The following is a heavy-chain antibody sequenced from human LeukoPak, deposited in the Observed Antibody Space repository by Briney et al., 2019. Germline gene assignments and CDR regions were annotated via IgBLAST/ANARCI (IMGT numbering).Heavy chain of an antibody. D-gene: IGHD3-22*01. CDR2: ISSSSSYI. Sequence: PGGSLRLSCAASGFTFSSYSMNWVRQAPGKGLEWVSSISSSSSYIYYADSVKGRFTISRDNAKNSLYLQMKSLRAEDTAVYYCATYYYDSSGYPFDYWGQGTLVTVSS. CDR3: ATYYYDSSGYPFDY. J-gene: IGHJ4*02. V-gene: IGHV3-21*01. CDR1: GFTFSSYS.